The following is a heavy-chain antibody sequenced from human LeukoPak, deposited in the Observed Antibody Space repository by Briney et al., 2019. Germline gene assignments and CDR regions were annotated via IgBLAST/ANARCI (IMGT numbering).Heavy chain of an antibody. CDR2: IYYSGST. J-gene: IGHJ6*03. Sequence: PSETLSLTCTVSGGSISSSSYYWGWIRQPPGKGLEWIGSIYYSGSTYYNPSLKSRVTISVDTSKNQFSLKLSSVTAADTAVYYCARAGGSYPLYYYYCYMDVWGKGTTVTISS. CDR1: GGSISSSSYY. CDR3: ARAGGSYPLYYYYCYMDV. V-gene: IGHV4-39*07. D-gene: IGHD1-26*01.